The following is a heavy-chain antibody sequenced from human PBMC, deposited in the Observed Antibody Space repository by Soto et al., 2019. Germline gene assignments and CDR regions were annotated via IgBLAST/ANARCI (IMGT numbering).Heavy chain of an antibody. J-gene: IGHJ4*02. CDR3: AKDGLDY. CDR1: GFTFSSYG. Sequence: QVQLVESGGGVVQPGRSLRLSCAASGFTFSSYGMHWVRQAPGKGLEWVAVISYDGSNKYYADSVKGRFTISRDNSKNTLYLQMNSLRAEDTAVYYCAKDGLDYWGQGTLVTVFS. CDR2: ISYDGSNK. V-gene: IGHV3-30*18.